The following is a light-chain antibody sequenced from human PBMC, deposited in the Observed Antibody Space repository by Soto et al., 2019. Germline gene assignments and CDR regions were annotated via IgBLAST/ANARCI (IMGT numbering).Light chain of an antibody. J-gene: IGKJ3*01. CDR1: QSVSQY. V-gene: IGKV3-20*01. CDR3: QQYATSARLT. CDR2: GAS. Sequence: DIVLTQSPGTLSWSLGERATLSCRASQSVSQYLAWYQQKPGQAPRLLIYGASSRDNGIPDRFSGSGSGTDFTVTINGLEPEDVAVYYCQQYATSARLTFGPGTNVDI.